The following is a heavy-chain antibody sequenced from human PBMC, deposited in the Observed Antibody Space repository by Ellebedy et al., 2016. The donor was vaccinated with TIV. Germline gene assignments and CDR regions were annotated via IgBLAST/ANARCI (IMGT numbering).Heavy chain of an antibody. V-gene: IGHV4-59*01. CDR1: GASISSYY. Sequence: SETLSLTCTVSGASISSYYWSWIRQPPGKGLEWVGHIYHGGTTRYNPSLKSRVTISVDTSKNQFSLKLSSVTPADTAVYYCARGAYYDILTGYRYVGDLNWFDPWGQGTLVTVSS. D-gene: IGHD3-9*01. CDR2: IYHGGTT. CDR3: ARGAYYDILTGYRYVGDLNWFDP. J-gene: IGHJ5*02.